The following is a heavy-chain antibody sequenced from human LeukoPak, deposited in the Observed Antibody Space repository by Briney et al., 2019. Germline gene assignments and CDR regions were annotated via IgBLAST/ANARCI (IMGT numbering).Heavy chain of an antibody. Sequence: GGSLRLSCTASGFTFSSYWMDWVRQAPGKGLEWVANIKQDGSEKYYVDPVKGRFTISRDNAKNSLYLQMNSLRAEDTAVYYCARDRDWYSFDSWGQGTLVTVSS. CDR2: IKQDGSEK. CDR1: GFTFSSYW. J-gene: IGHJ4*02. D-gene: IGHD6-19*01. CDR3: ARDRDWYSFDS. V-gene: IGHV3-7*03.